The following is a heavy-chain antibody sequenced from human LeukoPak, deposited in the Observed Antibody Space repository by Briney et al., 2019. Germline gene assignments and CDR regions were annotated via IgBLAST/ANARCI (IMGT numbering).Heavy chain of an antibody. CDR3: AKKGRPAADGRPD. CDR2: ISGSGGST. CDR1: GFTFSSYA. Sequence: PGGSLRLSCAASGFTFSSYAMSWVRQAPGKGLEWVSAISGSGGSTYYADSVKGRFTISRDNSKNTLYLQMNNLRADDTAVYYCAKKGRPAADGRPDWARGPLATVSS. J-gene: IGHJ4*02. D-gene: IGHD1-26*01. V-gene: IGHV3-23*01.